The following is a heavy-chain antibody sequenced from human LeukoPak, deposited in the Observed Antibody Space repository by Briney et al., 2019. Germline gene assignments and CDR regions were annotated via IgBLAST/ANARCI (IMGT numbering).Heavy chain of an antibody. J-gene: IGHJ4*02. CDR3: ARGYSSGYYYDY. D-gene: IGHD3-22*01. CDR1: GYTFTGYY. Sequence: ASVKVSCKASGYTFTGYYMHWVRQAPGQGLEWMGWINPNSGGRNYAQKFQGRVTMTRDTSISTAYMELSRLRSDDTAVYYCARGYSSGYYYDYWGQGTLVTVSS. V-gene: IGHV1-2*02. CDR2: INPNSGGR.